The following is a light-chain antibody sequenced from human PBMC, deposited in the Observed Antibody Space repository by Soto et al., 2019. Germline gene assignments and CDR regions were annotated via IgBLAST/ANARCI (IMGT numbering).Light chain of an antibody. Sequence: EIVLTQSPGTLSLSPGERATLSCRASQSVSRSYLAWYQQKPGQAPRLLIYGASTTATGIPDRFSGSGSGTDFTLTISRLEPEDFAVYYCHQSGSSPLTFGPGTKV. V-gene: IGKV3-20*01. J-gene: IGKJ3*01. CDR1: QSVSRSY. CDR2: GAS. CDR3: HQSGSSPLT.